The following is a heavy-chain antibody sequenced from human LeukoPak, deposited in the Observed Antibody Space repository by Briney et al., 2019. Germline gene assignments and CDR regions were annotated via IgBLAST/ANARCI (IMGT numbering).Heavy chain of an antibody. CDR2: INTDGSST. D-gene: IGHD6-13*01. CDR1: GFTFSSYW. J-gene: IGHJ6*03. V-gene: IGHV3-74*01. Sequence: GGSLRLSCAASGFTFSSYWMHWVRQAPGKGLVWVSRINTDGSSTSYADSVKGRFTISRDNAKNTLYLQMNSLRAEDTAVYYCARDGVYRHYYYYYMDVWGKGTTVTVSS. CDR3: ARDGVYRHYYYYYMDV.